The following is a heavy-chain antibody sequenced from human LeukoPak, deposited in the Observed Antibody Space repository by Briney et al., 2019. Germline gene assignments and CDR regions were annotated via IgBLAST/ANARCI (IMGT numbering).Heavy chain of an antibody. CDR1: GGTFSSYA. Sequence: SVKVSCKASGGTFSSYAISWVRQAPGQGLEWMGRIIPILGIANYAQKFQGRVTITADKSTSTAYMELSSLRSEDTAVYYCAVETDSSGADAFDIWGQGTMVTVSS. CDR2: IIPILGIA. D-gene: IGHD3-22*01. J-gene: IGHJ3*02. V-gene: IGHV1-69*04. CDR3: AVETDSSGADAFDI.